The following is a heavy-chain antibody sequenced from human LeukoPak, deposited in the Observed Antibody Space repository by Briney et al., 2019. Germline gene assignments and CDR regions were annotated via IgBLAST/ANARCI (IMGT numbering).Heavy chain of an antibody. D-gene: IGHD4-23*01. V-gene: IGHV5-51*01. Sequence: GESLKISCKGSGYSFTSYWIGWVRQMPGKGLEWMGIIYPGDSDTRYSPSFQGQVTISADKSISTAYLQWSSLKASDTAMYYCARHRYGGKGTYAFDIWGQGTMVTVSS. J-gene: IGHJ3*02. CDR1: GYSFTSYW. CDR2: IYPGDSDT. CDR3: ARHRYGGKGTYAFDI.